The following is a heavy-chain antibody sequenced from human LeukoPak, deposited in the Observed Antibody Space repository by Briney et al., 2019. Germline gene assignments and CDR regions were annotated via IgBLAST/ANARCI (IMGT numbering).Heavy chain of an antibody. CDR3: ARTYYYYYYMDV. V-gene: IGHV1-8*03. CDR1: GYTFTSYD. Sequence: ASVKVSCKASGYTFTSYDINWVRQATGQGLEWMGWMNPNSGNTGYAQKFQGRVTITRNTSIGTAYMELSSLRSEDTAVYYCARTYYYYYYMDVWGKGTTVTVSS. J-gene: IGHJ6*03. CDR2: MNPNSGNT.